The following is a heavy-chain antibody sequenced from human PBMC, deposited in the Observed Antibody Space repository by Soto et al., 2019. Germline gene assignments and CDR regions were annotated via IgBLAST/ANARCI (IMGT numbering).Heavy chain of an antibody. CDR3: ERAKSDSNYVDGMDV. CDR2: INPSGGST. D-gene: IGHD4-4*01. CDR1: GYTFTSYY. V-gene: IGHV1-46*01. Sequence: QVQLVQSGAEVKKPGASVKVSCKASGYTFTSYYMHWVRQAPGQGLEWMGIINPSGGSTSYAQKFQGRVTRTRDKSTSTVYMELSSLRSEDPAVYYCERAKSDSNYVDGMDVWGQGTTVTVSS. J-gene: IGHJ6*02.